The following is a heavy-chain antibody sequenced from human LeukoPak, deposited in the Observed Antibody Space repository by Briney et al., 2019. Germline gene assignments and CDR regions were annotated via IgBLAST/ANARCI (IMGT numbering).Heavy chain of an antibody. CDR1: VFTFTSSA. D-gene: IGHD6-13*01. CDR3: ARDLRAAAGIKKCYYYYGMDV. J-gene: IGHJ6*02. Sequence: SVKVSCQASVFTFTSSAMQWVRQARGHRLEWIGWIVVRSGNTNYAQKFQGRVTITADESTSTAYMELSSLRSEDTAVYYCARDLRAAAGIKKCYYYYGMDVWGQGTTVTVFS. V-gene: IGHV1-58*02. CDR2: IVVRSGNT.